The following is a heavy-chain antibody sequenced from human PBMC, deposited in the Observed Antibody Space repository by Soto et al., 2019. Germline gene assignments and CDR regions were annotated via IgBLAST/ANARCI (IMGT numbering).Heavy chain of an antibody. V-gene: IGHV3-15*01. J-gene: IGHJ4*02. CDR1: GFTFNNAW. CDR2: IKTETEGGST. D-gene: IGHD3-16*02. Sequence: EVQLVESGGGLVRPGGSLRLSCAASGFTFNNAWMSWVRQAPGKGLEWVARIKTETEGGSTDYAALVEGRFTISKDDSKNIIFLQMNSLKIDDTAVYYCGDYGFFPGSDRYRCAYWGQGTLVTVSS. CDR3: GDYGFFPGSDRYRCAY.